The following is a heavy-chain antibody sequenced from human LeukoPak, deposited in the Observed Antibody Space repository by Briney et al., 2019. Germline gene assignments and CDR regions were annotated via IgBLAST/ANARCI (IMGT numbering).Heavy chain of an antibody. D-gene: IGHD3-3*01. J-gene: IGHJ4*02. V-gene: IGHV3-21*01. CDR3: ASGVNYFDY. CDR1: GFTFSSYN. Sequence: GGSLRLSCAASGFTFSSYNMKWVRXAPGKXLEWVSSISSRSSYIFYADSVKGRFTISRDNAKKSLYLQMNSLRAEDTAVYYCASGVNYFDYWGQGTLVTVSS. CDR2: ISSRSSYI.